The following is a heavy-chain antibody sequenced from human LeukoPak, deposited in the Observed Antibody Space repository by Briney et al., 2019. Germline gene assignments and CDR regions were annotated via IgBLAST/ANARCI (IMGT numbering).Heavy chain of an antibody. J-gene: IGHJ4*02. CDR2: INPSGAST. CDR3: ATRNAMDYDFWSGPTDY. V-gene: IGHV1-46*01. D-gene: IGHD3-3*01. Sequence: ASVKVSCKASECTFTSYYMHWVRQAPGQGLEWMGIINPSGASTDYAQKFQGRVTMTRDTSTSTVYTELSSLRSEDTAVYYCATRNAMDYDFWSGPTDYWGQGTLVTVSS. CDR1: ECTFTSYY.